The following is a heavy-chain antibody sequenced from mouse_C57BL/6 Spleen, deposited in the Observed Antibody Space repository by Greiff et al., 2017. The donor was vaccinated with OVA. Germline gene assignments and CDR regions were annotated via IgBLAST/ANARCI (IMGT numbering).Heavy chain of an antibody. CDR1: GYSFTGYY. Sequence: VHVKQSGPELVKPGASVKISCKASGYSFTGYYMNWVKQSPEKSLEWIGEINPSTGGTTYNQKFKAKATLTVDKSSSTAYMQLKSLTSEDSAVYYCARRGPGVDYWGQGTSVTVSS. J-gene: IGHJ4*01. V-gene: IGHV1-42*01. CDR3: ARRGPGVDY. CDR2: INPSTGGT.